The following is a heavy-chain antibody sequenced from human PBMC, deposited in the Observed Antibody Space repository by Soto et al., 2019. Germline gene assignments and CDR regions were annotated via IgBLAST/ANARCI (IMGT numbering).Heavy chain of an antibody. CDR1: GGSFSGYY. CDR2: INHSGST. CDR3: HLVATTPYYFDY. D-gene: IGHD5-12*01. Sequence: SETLSLTCAVYGGSFSGYYWSWIRQPPGKGLEWIGEINHSGSTNYNPSLKSRVTISVDTSKNQFALKLSSVTAADTAVYYCHLVATTPYYFDYWGQGTLVTVSS. J-gene: IGHJ4*02. V-gene: IGHV4-34*01.